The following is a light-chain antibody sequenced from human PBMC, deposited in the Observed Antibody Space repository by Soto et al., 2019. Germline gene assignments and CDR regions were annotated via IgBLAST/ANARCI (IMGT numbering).Light chain of an antibody. CDR1: SGHSSYI. CDR3: ETLDSNTHTV. V-gene: IGLV4-60*03. Sequence: QAVLTQSSSASASLGSSVKLTCTLSSGHSSYIIAWHQQQPGKAPRYLMKLEGSGSYNKGSGVPDRFSGSSSGADRYLTISNLPSEDEADYYCETLDSNTHTVFGGGTKVTVL. CDR2: LEGSGSY. J-gene: IGLJ3*02.